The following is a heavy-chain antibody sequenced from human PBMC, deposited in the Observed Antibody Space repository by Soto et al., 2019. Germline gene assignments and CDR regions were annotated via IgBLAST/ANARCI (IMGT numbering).Heavy chain of an antibody. D-gene: IGHD3-3*01. CDR1: GGSFGNSA. CDR3: STGVIWIGYFTVDS. CDR2: FIPVYRTL. Sequence: QVQLVQSGAEVKKPGSSVKVSCKASGGSFGNSAINWVRQTPGQGLEWLGGFIPVYRTLNYAQKFQGRDTLSADESTGTAFMTMSSLASDETAVYYCSTGVIWIGYFTVDSWGQGTRVTVSS. J-gene: IGHJ4*02. V-gene: IGHV1-69*01.